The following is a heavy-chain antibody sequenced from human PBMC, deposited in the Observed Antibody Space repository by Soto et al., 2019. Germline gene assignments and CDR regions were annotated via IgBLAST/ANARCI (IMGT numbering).Heavy chain of an antibody. CDR2: INHSGST. V-gene: IGHV4-34*01. D-gene: IGHD3-9*01. J-gene: IGHJ4*02. Sequence: SETLSLTCAVYGGSFSGYYWSWIRQPPGKGLEWIGEINHSGSTNYNPSLKSRVTISVDTSKIQFSLKLSSVTAADTAVYYCASAPRKFLHGLRYCGWLFDYCGQGTLVTSSS. CDR1: GGSFSGYY. CDR3: ASAPRKFLHGLRYCGWLFDY.